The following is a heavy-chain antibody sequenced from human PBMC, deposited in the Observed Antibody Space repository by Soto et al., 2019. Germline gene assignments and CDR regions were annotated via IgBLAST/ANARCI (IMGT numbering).Heavy chain of an antibody. J-gene: IGHJ6*03. Sequence: EVQLVESGGGLVQPGGSLRLSCAASGFTFSSYWMSWVRQAPGKGLEWVANIKQDGSEKYYVDSVKGRFTISRDNAKNSLYLQMNSLRAEDTAVYYCARDSSYYDILTGNYYYYYMDVWGKGTTVTVSS. CDR1: GFTFSSYW. V-gene: IGHV3-7*01. CDR2: IKQDGSEK. CDR3: ARDSSYYDILTGNYYYYYMDV. D-gene: IGHD3-9*01.